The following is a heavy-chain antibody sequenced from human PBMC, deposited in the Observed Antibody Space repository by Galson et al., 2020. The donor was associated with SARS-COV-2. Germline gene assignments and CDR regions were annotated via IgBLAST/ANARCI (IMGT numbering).Heavy chain of an antibody. J-gene: IGHJ4*02. CDR2: IYHSGST. D-gene: IGHD6-13*01. CDR3: AGSAAGSTDFDY. Sequence: SETLSLTCTVSGYSISSGYYWGWIRQPPGKGLEWIGSIYHSGSTYYNPSLKSRVTISVDTSKNQFSLKLSSVTAADTAVYYCAGSAAGSTDFDYWGQGTLVTVSS. CDR1: GYSISSGYY. V-gene: IGHV4-38-2*02.